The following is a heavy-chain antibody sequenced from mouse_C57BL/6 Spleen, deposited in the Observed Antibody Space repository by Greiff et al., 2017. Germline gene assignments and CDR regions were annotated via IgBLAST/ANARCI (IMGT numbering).Heavy chain of an antibody. CDR2: IWTGGGT. CDR1: GFSLTSYA. CDR3: ARNRDYYAMDY. V-gene: IGHV2-9-1*01. Sequence: VMLVESGPGLVAPSQSLSITCTVSGFSLTSYAIRWVRQPPGKGLEWLGVIWTGGGTNYNSATKSRLSISKDNSKSHVVLKMNRRQTDDTARYYCARNRDYYAMDYWGQGTSVTVSS. J-gene: IGHJ4*01.